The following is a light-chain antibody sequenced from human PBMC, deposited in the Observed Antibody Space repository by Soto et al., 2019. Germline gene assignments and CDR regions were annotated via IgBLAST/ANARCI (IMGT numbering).Light chain of an antibody. CDR3: QQYDTSPPIT. Sequence: EIVLTQSPATLSLSPGERATLSCRASQSVSSSYLAWYQHRPGQAPRLLIYGASSRATGIPDRFSGIGSGAVFTLTIAGLEPEDFAVYYCQQYDTSPPITFGQGTRLEIK. CDR1: QSVSSSY. J-gene: IGKJ5*01. V-gene: IGKV3-20*01. CDR2: GAS.